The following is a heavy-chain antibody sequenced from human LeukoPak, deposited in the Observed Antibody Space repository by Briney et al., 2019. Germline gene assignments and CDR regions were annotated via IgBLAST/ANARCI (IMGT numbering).Heavy chain of an antibody. Sequence: PGGSLRLSCAASGFTFSSYSMNWVRQAPGKGLEWASSISSSSSYIYYADSVKGRFTISRDNAKNSLYLQMNSLRAEDTAVYYCARGTDFDAFDIWGQGTMVTVSS. CDR2: ISSSSSYI. CDR3: ARGTDFDAFDI. D-gene: IGHD3/OR15-3a*01. V-gene: IGHV3-21*01. CDR1: GFTFSSYS. J-gene: IGHJ3*02.